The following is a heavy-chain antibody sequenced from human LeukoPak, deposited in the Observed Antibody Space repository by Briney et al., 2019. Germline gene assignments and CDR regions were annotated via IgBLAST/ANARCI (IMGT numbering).Heavy chain of an antibody. D-gene: IGHD6-6*01. Sequence: GGSLRLSCAASGFTFSSYWMSWVRQAPGKGLEWVANIKQDGSEKYYVDSVKGRFTISRDNAKNSLYLQMNSLRAEDTAVYYCARDSNVPGSVYYYMDVWGKGTTVTVSS. J-gene: IGHJ6*03. CDR3: ARDSNVPGSVYYYMDV. CDR1: GFTFSSYW. V-gene: IGHV3-7*01. CDR2: IKQDGSEK.